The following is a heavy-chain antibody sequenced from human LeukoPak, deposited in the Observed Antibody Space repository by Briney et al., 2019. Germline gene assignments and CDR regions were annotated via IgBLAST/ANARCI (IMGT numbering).Heavy chain of an antibody. CDR1: GFTFSSYA. J-gene: IGHJ4*02. CDR2: ISGSGGST. Sequence: GGSLRLACAASGFTFSSYAMSWVRQAPGKGLEWVSAISGSGGSTYYADSVKGRFTISRDNSKNTLYLQMNSLRAEDTAVYYCAITTVAGNVGLFYWGQGTLVTVSS. D-gene: IGHD6-19*01. CDR3: AITTVAGNVGLFY. V-gene: IGHV3-23*01.